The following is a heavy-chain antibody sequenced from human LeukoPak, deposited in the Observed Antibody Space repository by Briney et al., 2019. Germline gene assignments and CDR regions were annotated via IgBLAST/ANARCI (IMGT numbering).Heavy chain of an antibody. D-gene: IGHD2-2*01. J-gene: IGHJ5*02. Sequence: GGSLRLSCAASGFTFSSYWVHWVRQAPGKGLVWVSRINSDGSSTSYAESVKGRVTISRDNAKQTLYLQMNSLRAEDTAVYYCARGVGYCSSTSCYWWFDPWGQGTLVTVSS. CDR2: INSDGSST. V-gene: IGHV3-74*01. CDR3: ARGVGYCSSTSCYWWFDP. CDR1: GFTFSSYW.